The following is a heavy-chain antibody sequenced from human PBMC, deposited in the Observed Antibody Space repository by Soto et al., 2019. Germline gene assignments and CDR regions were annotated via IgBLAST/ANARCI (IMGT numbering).Heavy chain of an antibody. CDR1: GFTFSSYA. V-gene: IGHV3-30-3*01. Sequence: GGSLRLSCAASGFTFSSYAMHWVRQAPGKGLEWVAVISYDGSKKDYADSVRGRFTISRDNSKNTLYLQMNSLRPEDTAVYYCARDAIGFDYWGQGTLVTVSS. J-gene: IGHJ4*02. D-gene: IGHD2-2*01. CDR3: ARDAIGFDY. CDR2: ISYDGSKK.